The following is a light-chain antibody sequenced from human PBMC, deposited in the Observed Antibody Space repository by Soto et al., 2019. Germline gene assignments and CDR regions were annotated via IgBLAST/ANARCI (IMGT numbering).Light chain of an antibody. Sequence: QSALTQPASVSGSPGQSITISCTGTGSDIGAYNYVSWYQQHPGKAPKLIIYGVYHRPSGVSNRFSGSKSGITASLTISGLQAEDEADYYCFSYTSSTAYVFGTGTKVTVL. V-gene: IGLV2-14*01. CDR3: FSYTSSTAYV. CDR1: GSDIGAYNY. J-gene: IGLJ1*01. CDR2: GVY.